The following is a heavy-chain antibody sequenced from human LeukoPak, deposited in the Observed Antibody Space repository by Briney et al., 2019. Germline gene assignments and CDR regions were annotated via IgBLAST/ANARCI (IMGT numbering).Heavy chain of an antibody. J-gene: IGHJ4*02. V-gene: IGHV3-53*01. D-gene: IGHD6-19*01. Sequence: GGSLRLSCATSGFTVSSNYMSWVRQAPGKGLEWVSVIYSGGSTYYADSVKGRFTISRDNSKNTLYLQMNSLRAEDTAVYYCARVVAVAGEVDYWGQGTLVVVSS. CDR2: IYSGGST. CDR3: ARVVAVAGEVDY. CDR1: GFTVSSNY.